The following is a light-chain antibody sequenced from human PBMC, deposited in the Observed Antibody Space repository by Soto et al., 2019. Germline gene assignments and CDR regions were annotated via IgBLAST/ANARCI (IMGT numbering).Light chain of an antibody. CDR2: GAS. CDR1: HSVRSD. J-gene: IGKJ5*01. Sequence: EIVMTQSPATLSVSPGERATLSCRASHSVRSDLAWYQQKPGQAPRLLIYGASNRATGIPDRFSGSGSGTEFTLTISSLQSEDFAVYYCQQYNNWPPITFGQGTRLEIK. CDR3: QQYNNWPPIT. V-gene: IGKV3D-15*01.